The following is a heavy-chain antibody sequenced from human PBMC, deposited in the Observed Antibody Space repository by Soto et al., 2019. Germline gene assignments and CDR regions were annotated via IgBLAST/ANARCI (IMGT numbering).Heavy chain of an antibody. CDR3: VKERADFVTVPHATSGMDV. Sequence: QIQLVQSGGGVAQPGGSLRLSCTASGFSFNKFGMHWVRQTPGKGLEWVASLSYDGNHDFYADSVTGRLIISRDNSKNTLYLQVNTLTVDDTAVYYCVKERADFVTVPHATSGMDVWGPGTTVTVSS. CDR2: LSYDGNHD. V-gene: IGHV3-30*18. CDR1: GFSFNKFG. J-gene: IGHJ6*02. D-gene: IGHD2-15*01.